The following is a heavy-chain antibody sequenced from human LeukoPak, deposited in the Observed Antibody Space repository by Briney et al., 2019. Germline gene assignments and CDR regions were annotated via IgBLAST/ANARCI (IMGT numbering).Heavy chain of an antibody. D-gene: IGHD6-13*01. J-gene: IGHJ4*02. CDR1: GFTFSSHS. CDR3: ARASYSNSYYLDY. Sequence: GGSLRLSCAASGFTFSSHSMNWVRQAPGKGLEWVSSISSSRSYIYYADSAKGRFTISRDNAENSLYLQMNSLKAEDTAVYYCARASYSNSYYLDYWGQGTLVTVSS. V-gene: IGHV3-21*01. CDR2: ISSSRSYI.